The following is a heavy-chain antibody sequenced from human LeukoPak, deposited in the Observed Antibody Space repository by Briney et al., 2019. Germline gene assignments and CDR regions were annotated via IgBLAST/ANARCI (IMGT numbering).Heavy chain of an antibody. V-gene: IGHV4-34*01. CDR2: INHSGST. Sequence: SETLSLTCAVYGGSFSGYYWSWIRQPPGKGLEWIGEINHSGSTNYNPPLKSRVTISVDTSKNQFSLKLSSVTAADTAVYYCARGRTIWFGKTYYFDYWGQGTLVTVSS. CDR1: GGSFSGYY. CDR3: ARGRTIWFGKTYYFDY. D-gene: IGHD3-10*01. J-gene: IGHJ4*02.